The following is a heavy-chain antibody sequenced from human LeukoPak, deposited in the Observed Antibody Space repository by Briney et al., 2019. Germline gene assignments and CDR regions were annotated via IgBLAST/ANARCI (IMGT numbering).Heavy chain of an antibody. CDR1: GYTFTSYD. CDR2: MNPNSGNT. CDR3: ARFQTPYSYAFIYYYYYYMDV. D-gene: IGHD5-18*01. Sequence: ASVKVSCKASGYTFTSYDINWVRQATGQGLGWMGWMNPNSGNTGYAQKFQGRVTMTRNTSISTAYMELSSLRSEDTAVYYCARFQTPYSYAFIYYYYYYMDVWGKGTTVTVSS. V-gene: IGHV1-8*01. J-gene: IGHJ6*03.